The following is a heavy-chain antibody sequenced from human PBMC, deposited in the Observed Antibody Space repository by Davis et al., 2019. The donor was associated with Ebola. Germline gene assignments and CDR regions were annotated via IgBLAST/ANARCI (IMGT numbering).Heavy chain of an antibody. CDR2: IKQDGSVK. CDR3: ARGIVSSSGLYYYGMDV. Sequence: GGSLRLSCVTSGFTFSSYWMSWVRQAPGKGLEWLANIKQDGSVKQYVDSVNGRFTISRDNAKNSLYLQMNSLRAEDTAVYYCARGIVSSSGLYYYGMDVWGQGTTVTVSS. V-gene: IGHV3-7*03. CDR1: GFTFSSYW. D-gene: IGHD6-6*01. J-gene: IGHJ6*02.